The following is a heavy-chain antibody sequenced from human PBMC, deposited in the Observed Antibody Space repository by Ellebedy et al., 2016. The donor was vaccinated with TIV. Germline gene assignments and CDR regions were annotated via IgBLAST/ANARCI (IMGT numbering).Heavy chain of an antibody. V-gene: IGHV3-23*01. CDR3: AKDRTPGDGYWVFDN. D-gene: IGHD5-18*01. CDR1: GFTFSPYA. CDR2: IVGSGA. Sequence: GESLKISCVASGFTFSPYAMAWVRQAPGKGLEWVSGIVGSGAQKYADSVKGRFTISRDNSKRTVDLQMNSLRAEDTAVYFCAKDRTPGDGYWVFDNWGQGTLVSVSS. J-gene: IGHJ4*02.